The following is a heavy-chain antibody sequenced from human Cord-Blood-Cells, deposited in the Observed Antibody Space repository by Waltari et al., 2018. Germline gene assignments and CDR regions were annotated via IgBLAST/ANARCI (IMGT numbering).Heavy chain of an antibody. D-gene: IGHD6-13*01. V-gene: IGHV4-39*01. CDR2: IYYSVST. Sequence: QMQLQESGPGLGKPSEPLSLPCTVSGGSISSSSYYWGWLRQPPGKGLEWIGSIYYSVSTYYYPSLKSRVTISVDTSKNQFSLKLSSVTAADTGVYYCARRSIAAAGTDYWGQGTLVTVSS. CDR3: ARRSIAAAGTDY. J-gene: IGHJ4*02. CDR1: GGSISSSSYY.